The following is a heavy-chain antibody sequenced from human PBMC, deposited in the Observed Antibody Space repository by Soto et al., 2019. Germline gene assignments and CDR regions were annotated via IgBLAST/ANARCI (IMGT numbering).Heavy chain of an antibody. CDR2: ISYDGSNK. Sequence: GGSLRLSCAASGFTFSSYGMHWFRQAPGKGLEWVAVISYDGSNKYYADSVKGRFTISRDNSKNTLYLQMNSLRAEDTAVYYCAKDYARYYYYMDVWGKGTTVTVS. V-gene: IGHV3-30*18. D-gene: IGHD3-16*01. CDR3: AKDYARYYYYMDV. CDR1: GFTFSSYG. J-gene: IGHJ6*03.